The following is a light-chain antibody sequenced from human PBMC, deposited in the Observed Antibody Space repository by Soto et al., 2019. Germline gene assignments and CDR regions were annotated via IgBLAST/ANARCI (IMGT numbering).Light chain of an antibody. CDR2: WAS. J-gene: IGKJ1*01. CDR1: QNNEKY. Sequence: DIVMTQSPDSLAVSLGERATINCKSSQNNEKYLAWYQQKAGQPPKLIIDWASTRASGVPDRFSGSGSGTDFTLTISSMQAEDVTVYYWQHYYNSWTFGPGKQVEIK. CDR3: QHYYNSWT. V-gene: IGKV4-1*01.